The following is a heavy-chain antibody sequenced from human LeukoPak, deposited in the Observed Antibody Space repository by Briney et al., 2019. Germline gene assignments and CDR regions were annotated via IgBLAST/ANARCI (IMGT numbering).Heavy chain of an antibody. CDR3: AQDSGYCSSTSCYGRFDY. Sequence: GGSLRLSCAASGFTFSSYAMSWVRQAPGKGLEWVSGISDSGGNTYYADSVKGRFTISRDNSKNTLFLQMNSLSVEDTAVYYCAQDSGYCSSTSCYGRFDYWGQGTLVTVSS. J-gene: IGHJ4*02. CDR1: GFTFSSYA. D-gene: IGHD2-2*01. CDR2: ISDSGGNT. V-gene: IGHV3-23*01.